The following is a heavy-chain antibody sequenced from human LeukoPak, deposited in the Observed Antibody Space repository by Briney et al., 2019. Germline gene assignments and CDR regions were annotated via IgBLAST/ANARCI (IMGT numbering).Heavy chain of an antibody. J-gene: IGHJ5*02. V-gene: IGHV4-34*01. D-gene: IGHD2-21*02. Sequence: SETLSLTCAVYGGSFSGYYWSWIRQPPGKGLEWIGEINHSGSTNYNPSLKSRVTISVDTSKNRFSLKLSSVTAADTAVYYCASAYCGGDCQIPWGQGTLVTVSS. CDR1: GGSFSGYY. CDR3: ASAYCGGDCQIP. CDR2: INHSGST.